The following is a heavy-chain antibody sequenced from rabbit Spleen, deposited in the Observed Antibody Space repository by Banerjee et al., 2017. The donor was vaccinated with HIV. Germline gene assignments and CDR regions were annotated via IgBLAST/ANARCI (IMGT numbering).Heavy chain of an antibody. Sequence: QEQLVESGGGLVKPGASLTLTCIASGVSFSGSSYMCWVRQAPGKGLEWIACIDSGSSGFTYFASWAKGRFPISKTSSTTVTLRMTSLTAADRATYFCVRDLVTVIGWNFNLWGPGSLVTVS. CDR3: VRDLVTVIGWNFNL. V-gene: IGHV1S45*01. CDR1: GVSFSGSSY. D-gene: IGHD5-1*01. J-gene: IGHJ4*01. CDR2: IDSGSSGFT.